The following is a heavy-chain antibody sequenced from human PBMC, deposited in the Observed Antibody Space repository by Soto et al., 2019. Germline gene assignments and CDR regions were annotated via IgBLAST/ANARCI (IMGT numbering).Heavy chain of an antibody. D-gene: IGHD2-2*01. Sequence: QVQLVQSGAEVKKPGSSVKVSCKASGGTFSSYAISWVRQAPGQGLEWMGGIIPIFGTANYAQKFQGRVTITADESTSTAYMELSSLRSEDTAVYYCARPHGYCSSPRCYFYYGMEVWGQGTTVTVSS. J-gene: IGHJ6*02. CDR2: IIPIFGTA. CDR3: ARPHGYCSSPRCYFYYGMEV. V-gene: IGHV1-69*01. CDR1: GGTFSSYA.